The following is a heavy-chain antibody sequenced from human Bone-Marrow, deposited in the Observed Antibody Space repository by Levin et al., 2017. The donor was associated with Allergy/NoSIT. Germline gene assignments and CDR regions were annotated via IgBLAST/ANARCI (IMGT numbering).Heavy chain of an antibody. CDR2: ISYDGNNE. D-gene: IGHD3-16*01. Sequence: GGSLRLSCAASGFTFSSFGMHWVRQAPGKGLEWVAVISYDGNNEYYADSVKGRFTISRDESKNTLYLQMNSLRAEDTAVYYCAKDLRGYYYYYMDVWGKGTTVTVSS. CDR3: AKDLRGYYYYYMDV. V-gene: IGHV3-30*18. J-gene: IGHJ6*03. CDR1: GFTFSSFG.